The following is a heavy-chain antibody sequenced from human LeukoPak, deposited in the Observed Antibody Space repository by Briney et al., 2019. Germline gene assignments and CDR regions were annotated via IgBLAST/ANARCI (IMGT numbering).Heavy chain of an antibody. V-gene: IGHV1-18*01. D-gene: IGHD3-10*01. CDR3: AKDYGSGSSIGFDP. CDR2: ISAYNGNT. J-gene: IGHJ5*02. Sequence: GASVKVSCKASGYTFTSYGISWVRRAPGQGLEWMGWISAYNGNTNYAQKLQGRVTMTTDTSTSIAYMELRSLRSDDTAVYYCAKDYGSGSSIGFDPRGQGTLVTVSS. CDR1: GYTFTSYG.